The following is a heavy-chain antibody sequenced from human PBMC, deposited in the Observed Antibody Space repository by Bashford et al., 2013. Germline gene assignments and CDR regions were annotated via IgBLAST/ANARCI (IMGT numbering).Heavy chain of an antibody. V-gene: IGHV4-31*03. CDR3: ARATVAHGDAFDI. CDR2: IYYSGST. CDR1: GGSISSGGYY. J-gene: IGHJ3*02. Sequence: SETLSLTCTVSGGSISSGGYYWSWIRQHPGKGLEWIGYIYYSGSTYYNPSLKSRVTISVDTSKNQFSLKLSSVTAADTAVYYCARATVAHGDAFDIWGQGTMVTVSS. D-gene: IGHD4-23*01.